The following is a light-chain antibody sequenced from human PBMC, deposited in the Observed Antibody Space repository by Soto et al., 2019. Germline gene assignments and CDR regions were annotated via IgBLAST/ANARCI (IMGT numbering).Light chain of an antibody. CDR2: GNS. Sequence: QSVLTQSPSVSGAPGQRVTISCTGSSSNIGAGYDVHWYQQLPGTAPKLPIYGNSNRPSGVPDRFSGSKSGTSASLAITGLQAEDEADYYCQSYDSSLSGYVVFGGGTKLTVL. V-gene: IGLV1-40*01. CDR1: SSNIGAGYD. J-gene: IGLJ2*01. CDR3: QSYDSSLSGYVV.